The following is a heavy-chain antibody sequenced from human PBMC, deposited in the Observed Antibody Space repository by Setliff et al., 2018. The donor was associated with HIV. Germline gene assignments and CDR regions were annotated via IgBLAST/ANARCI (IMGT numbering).Heavy chain of an antibody. D-gene: IGHD4-17*01. Sequence: PSETLSLTWTVSGDSISSYFWSWIRQSPGKGLEWIGFRSTTGSTNYNPSLRSRVTISVDTSNNQFSLRLTSVTAADTAVYYCAIQPPPGDYGDYWGQGTLVTVSS. J-gene: IGHJ4*02. CDR3: AIQPPPGDYGDY. CDR1: GDSISSYF. V-gene: IGHV4-4*09. CDR2: RSTTGST.